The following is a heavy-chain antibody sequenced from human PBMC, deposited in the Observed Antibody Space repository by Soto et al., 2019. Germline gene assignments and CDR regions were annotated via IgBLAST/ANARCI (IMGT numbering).Heavy chain of an antibody. J-gene: IGHJ4*02. D-gene: IGHD3-10*01. Sequence: EVQLVESGGGLVQPGGSLRLSCAASGFTFSGSWMHWVRQAPGKGLVWVSRINGDVSGTSYADVVKGRFTISRDDATNPLFLQMTGLRAEYTTVYLCARGIFGSGTANGYSAQGPLVTVSS. CDR1: GFTFSGSW. CDR3: ARGIFGSGTANGY. V-gene: IGHV3-74*01. CDR2: INGDVSGT.